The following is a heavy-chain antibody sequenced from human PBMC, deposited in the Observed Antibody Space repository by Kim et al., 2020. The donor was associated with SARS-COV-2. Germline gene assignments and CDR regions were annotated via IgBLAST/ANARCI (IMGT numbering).Heavy chain of an antibody. V-gene: IGHV4-34*01. D-gene: IGHD1-26*01. CDR1: GGSFSGYY. CDR2: INHSGST. J-gene: IGHJ3*02. CDR3: ARVGGRRGGVVAFDI. Sequence: SETLSLTCAVYGGSFSGYYWSWIRQPPGKGLEWIGEINHSGSTNYNPSLKSRVTISVDTSKNQFSLKLSSVTAADTAVYYCARVGGRRGGVVAFDIWGQGTMVTVSS.